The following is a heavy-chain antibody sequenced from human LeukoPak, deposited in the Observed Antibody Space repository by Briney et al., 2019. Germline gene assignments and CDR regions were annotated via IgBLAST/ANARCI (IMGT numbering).Heavy chain of an antibody. CDR1: GFTFSTYG. V-gene: IGHV3-23*01. D-gene: IGHD3-10*01. J-gene: IGHJ4*02. CDR2: ISGSGGST. Sequence: GGTLRLSCGASGFTFSTYGMSWVRQAPGKGLEWVSAISGSGGSTYYADSVKGRFTISRDNSKNTLYLQMNSLRAEDTAVYYCAKDVSNYYGSGPLIDYWGQGTLVTVSS. CDR3: AKDVSNYYGSGPLIDY.